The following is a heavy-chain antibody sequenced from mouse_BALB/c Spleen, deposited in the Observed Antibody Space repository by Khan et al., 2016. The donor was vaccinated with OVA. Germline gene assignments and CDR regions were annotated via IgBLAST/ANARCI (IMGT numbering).Heavy chain of an antibody. CDR2: ISYSGGT. CDR1: GYSITSGYA. D-gene: IGHD1-1*01. Sequence: EVQLQESGPGLVKPSQSLSLTCTVTGYSITSGYAWNWIRQFPGNKLEWVGYISYSGGTSYNPSLKSRISITRDTSKNQFFLQLNSVTTEDTATYYCARGNYYGYYFDYWGQGTPLTVSS. CDR3: ARGNYYGYYFDY. J-gene: IGHJ2*01. V-gene: IGHV3-2*02.